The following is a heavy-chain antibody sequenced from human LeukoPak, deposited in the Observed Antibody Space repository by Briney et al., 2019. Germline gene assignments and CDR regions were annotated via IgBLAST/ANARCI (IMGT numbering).Heavy chain of an antibody. D-gene: IGHD2-15*01. V-gene: IGHV3-43*01. CDR2: ISWDGGST. CDR3: ARLYCSGGSCSSYFEY. Sequence: PGGSLRLSCAASGFTFDDYTMHWVRQAPGKGLEWVSLISWDGGSTYYADSVKGRFTISRDNAKNSLYLQMNSLSVEDTAVYYCARLYCSGGSCSSYFEYWGQGTLVTVSS. J-gene: IGHJ4*02. CDR1: GFTFDDYT.